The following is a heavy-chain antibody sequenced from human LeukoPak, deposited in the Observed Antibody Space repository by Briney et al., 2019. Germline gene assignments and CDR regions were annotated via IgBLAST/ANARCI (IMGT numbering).Heavy chain of an antibody. V-gene: IGHV4-39*07. CDR2: IYYSGST. J-gene: IGHJ6*03. D-gene: IGHD5-12*01. CDR3: ARGRGIVATTPYYYYYMDV. CDR1: GGSISSSSYY. Sequence: SETLSLTCTVSGGSISSSSYYWGWIRQPPGKGLEWIGSIYYSGSTYYNPSLKSRVTISVDTSKNQFSLKLSSVTAADTAVYYCARGRGIVATTPYYYYYMDVWGKGTTVTVSS.